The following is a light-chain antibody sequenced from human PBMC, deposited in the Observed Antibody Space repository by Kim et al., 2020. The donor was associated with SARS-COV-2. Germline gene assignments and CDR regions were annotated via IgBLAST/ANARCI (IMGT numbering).Light chain of an antibody. V-gene: IGLV6-57*01. CDR2: EDN. Sequence: GTTVHIPCTRSSGSIASNYVQWYQQRPGSFPTTVIYEDNQRPSGVPDRFSGSIDSSSNSASLTISGLRAEDEADYYCQSYDSNDRVFGGGTQLTVL. CDR1: SGSIASNY. J-gene: IGLJ3*02. CDR3: QSYDSNDRV.